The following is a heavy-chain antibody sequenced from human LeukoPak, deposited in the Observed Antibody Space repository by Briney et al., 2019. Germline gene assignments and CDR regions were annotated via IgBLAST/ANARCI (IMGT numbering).Heavy chain of an antibody. CDR2: IRYDGSNK. D-gene: IGHD3-9*01. V-gene: IGHV3-30*02. CDR1: GFTFSSYG. CDR3: AKMGEGDYDISTDY. J-gene: IGHJ4*02. Sequence: PGGSLRLSCAASGFTFSSYGMHWVRQAPGKGLEWVAFIRYDGSNKYYADSVKGRFTISRDNSKNTLYLQMNSLRAEDTAVYYCAKMGEGDYDISTDYWGQGTLVTVSS.